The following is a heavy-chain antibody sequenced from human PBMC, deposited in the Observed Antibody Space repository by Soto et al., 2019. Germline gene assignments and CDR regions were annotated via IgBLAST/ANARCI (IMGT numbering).Heavy chain of an antibody. CDR3: ARVEI. Sequence: EVQLVESGGGLIQPGGSLRLSCTGSGFSVSKKYMTWVRQAPGKGPEWVAVIYSDDITNYADSVKGRFTIFRDNEKNTVYLQMISLRAEDTAVYYCARVEIWGQGTLVTVTS. V-gene: IGHV3-53*01. CDR1: GFSVSKKY. CDR2: IYSDDIT. J-gene: IGHJ1*01. D-gene: IGHD3-3*01.